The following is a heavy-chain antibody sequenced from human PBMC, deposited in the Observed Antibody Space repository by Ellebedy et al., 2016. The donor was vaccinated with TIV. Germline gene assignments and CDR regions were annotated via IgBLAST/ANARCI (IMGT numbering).Heavy chain of an antibody. CDR2: INPSGGST. J-gene: IGHJ3*02. CDR1: GYTFTSYY. CDR3: ARSPNYYDSSGYYYGWEEALLGAFDI. V-gene: IGHV1-46*01. D-gene: IGHD3-22*01. Sequence: ASVKVSXKASGYTFTSYYMHWVRQAPGQGLEWLGIINPSGGSTSYAQKFQGRVTMTRDTSTSTVYMELSSLRSEDTAVYYCARSPNYYDSSGYYYGWEEALLGAFDIWGQGTMVTVSS.